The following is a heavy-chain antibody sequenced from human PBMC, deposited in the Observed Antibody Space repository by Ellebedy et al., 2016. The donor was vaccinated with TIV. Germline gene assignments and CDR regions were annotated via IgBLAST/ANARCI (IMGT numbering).Heavy chain of an antibody. J-gene: IGHJ4*02. CDR3: AASEYMSGWSAIDY. CDR2: ISTSGSLI. Sequence: GESLKISCAASGFTISDCYMNWIRQAPGKGLEWISYISTSGSLIYYADSVKGRFTISRDNAKNSVYLQIDSLRAEDTAVYYCAASEYMSGWSAIDYWGQGTLVTVSS. V-gene: IGHV3-11*01. CDR1: GFTISDCY. D-gene: IGHD6-19*01.